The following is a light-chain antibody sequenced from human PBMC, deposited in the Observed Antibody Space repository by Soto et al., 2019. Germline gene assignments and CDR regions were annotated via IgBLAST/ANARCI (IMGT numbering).Light chain of an antibody. Sequence: ERVMTQFPATLSVSPGAKATLSCRASQTVSNNLAWYQQKPGQAPRLLIYFASTRATGVPARFSGSGSGTEFTLTISNRQSEDSAVYYGQHYKEWPLTFRGGTKLETK. CDR1: QTVSNN. CDR3: QHYKEWPLT. J-gene: IGKJ4*01. V-gene: IGKV3-15*01. CDR2: FAS.